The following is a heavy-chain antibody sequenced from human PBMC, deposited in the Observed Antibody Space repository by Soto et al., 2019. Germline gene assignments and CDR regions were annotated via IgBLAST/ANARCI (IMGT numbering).Heavy chain of an antibody. V-gene: IGHV4-30-2*01. CDR1: GGSISSGGYS. CDR3: ARAMTTVTTIDY. Sequence: QLQLQESGSGLVKPSQTLSLTCAVSGGSISSGGYSWSWIRQPPGKGLEWIGYINHSGSTYYNPSLKSRVTISVDRSKNQFSLKLSSVTAADTAVYSCARAMTTVTTIDYWGQGTLVTVSS. J-gene: IGHJ4*02. CDR2: INHSGST. D-gene: IGHD4-17*01.